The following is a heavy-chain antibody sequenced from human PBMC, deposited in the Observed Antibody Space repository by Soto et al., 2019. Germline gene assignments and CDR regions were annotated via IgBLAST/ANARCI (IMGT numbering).Heavy chain of an antibody. D-gene: IGHD3-22*01. CDR3: ARDPGPYYDRSGYYYYY. CDR1: GFTFSSYG. Sequence: PGGSLRLSCAASGFTFSSYGMHWVRQAPGKGLEWVAVIWYDGSNKYYADSVKGRFTISRDNSKNTLYLQMNSLRAEDTAVYYCARDPGPYYDRSGYYYYYWGQGT. V-gene: IGHV3-33*01. CDR2: IWYDGSNK. J-gene: IGHJ4*02.